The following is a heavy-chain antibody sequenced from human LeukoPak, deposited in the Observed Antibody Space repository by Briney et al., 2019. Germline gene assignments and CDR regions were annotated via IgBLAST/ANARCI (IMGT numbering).Heavy chain of an antibody. D-gene: IGHD1-1*01. V-gene: IGHV3-7*01. CDR2: IKPDGSEK. Sequence: QPGGSLRLSCAASGFTFRNYWMGWVRQAPGKGLEWVANIKPDGSEKYYVDSVKGRFTISRDNAKNSLNLQMSSLRAEDTAVCYCARDPTTSQGSDAFDIWGQGTRVTVSS. CDR3: ARDPTTSQGSDAFDI. J-gene: IGHJ3*02. CDR1: GFTFRNYW.